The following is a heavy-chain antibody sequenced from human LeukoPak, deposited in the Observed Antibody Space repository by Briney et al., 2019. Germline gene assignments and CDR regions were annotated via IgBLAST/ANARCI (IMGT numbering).Heavy chain of an antibody. CDR3: AKGQGWYQLLHDAFDI. CDR1: GFTFSSYA. J-gene: IGHJ3*02. V-gene: IGHV3-23*01. D-gene: IGHD2-2*01. CDR2: ICVSGGST. Sequence: GGSLRLSCAASGFTFSSYAMSWVRQAPGKGLEWVSAICVSGGSTYYSDSVKSRFTISRDNSKNTLSLQMNSLRAEDTAVYYCAKGQGWYQLLHDAFDIWGQGTMVPVSS.